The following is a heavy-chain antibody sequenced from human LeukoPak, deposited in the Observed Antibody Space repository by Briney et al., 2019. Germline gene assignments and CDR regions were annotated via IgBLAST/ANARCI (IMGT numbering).Heavy chain of an antibody. Sequence: GGSLRLSCAASGFTFSTHGMHWVRQAPGKGLEWVAIISYDGSSQYYAEFVKGRFTISRDNSRNTLYLQMNSLRAEDTAVYYCARAEYSSSWYGYFQHWGQGTLVTVSS. D-gene: IGHD6-13*01. CDR3: ARAEYSSSWYGYFQH. V-gene: IGHV3-30*03. J-gene: IGHJ1*01. CDR2: ISYDGSSQ. CDR1: GFTFSTHG.